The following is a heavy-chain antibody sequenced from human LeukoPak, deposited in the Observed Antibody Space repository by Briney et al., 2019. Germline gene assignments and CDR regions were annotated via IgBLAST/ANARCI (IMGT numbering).Heavy chain of an antibody. V-gene: IGHV3-48*03. CDR3: AKDGGYCSGGSCYGGYFDY. J-gene: IGHJ4*02. D-gene: IGHD2-15*01. Sequence: PGGSLRLSCAASGFTFSSYEMNWVRQAPGKGLEWVSYISSSGSTIYYADSVKGRFTISRDNSKNTLYLQMNSLRAEDTAVYYCAKDGGYCSGGSCYGGYFDYWGQGTLVTASS. CDR1: GFTFSSYE. CDR2: ISSSGSTI.